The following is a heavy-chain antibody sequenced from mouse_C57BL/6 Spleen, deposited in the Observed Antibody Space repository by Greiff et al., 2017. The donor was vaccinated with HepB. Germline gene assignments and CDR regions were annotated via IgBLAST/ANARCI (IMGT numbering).Heavy chain of an antibody. J-gene: IGHJ4*01. CDR3: ARYEPVAMDY. Sequence: EVKLMESGGGLVQPGGSLSLSCAASGFTFTDYYMSWVRQPPGKALEWLGFIRNKANGYTTEYSASVKGRFTISRDNSQSILYLQMNALRAEDSATYYCARYEPVAMDYWGQGTSVTVSS. CDR2: IRNKANGYTT. V-gene: IGHV7-3*01. CDR1: GFTFTDYY.